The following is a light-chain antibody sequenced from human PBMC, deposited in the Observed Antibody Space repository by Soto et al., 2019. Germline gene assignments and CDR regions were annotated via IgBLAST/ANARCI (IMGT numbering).Light chain of an antibody. V-gene: IGKV3-15*01. Sequence: EIVMTKYPATLSVSPGERATLSCRASQSVNSNLAWYQQKPGQAPRLLIYGASTRATGIPARFSGSGSGTDFTLTISSLEPEDFAVYYCQHRMNWPWTFGQGTKVDIK. CDR3: QHRMNWPWT. CDR1: QSVNSN. J-gene: IGKJ1*01. CDR2: GAS.